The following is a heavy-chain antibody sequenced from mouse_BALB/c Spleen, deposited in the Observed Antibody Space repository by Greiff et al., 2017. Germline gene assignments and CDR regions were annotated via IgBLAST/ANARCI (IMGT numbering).Heavy chain of an antibody. CDR2: ISSGSSTI. V-gene: IGHV5-17*02. CDR3: AREEGGNYVVDY. D-gene: IGHD2-1*01. J-gene: IGHJ2*01. CDR1: GFTFSSFG. Sequence: VQLKESGGGLVQPGGSRKLSCAASGFTFSSFGMHWVRQAPEKGLEWVAYISSGSSTIYYADTVKGRFTISRDNPKNTLFLQMTSLRSEDTAMYYCAREEGGNYVVDYWGQGTTLTVSS.